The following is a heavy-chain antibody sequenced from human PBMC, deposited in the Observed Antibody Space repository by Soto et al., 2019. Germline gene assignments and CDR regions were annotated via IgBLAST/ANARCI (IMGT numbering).Heavy chain of an antibody. Sequence: QVQLAQSGAEVKKPGDSVRVSCKASGYTFTSYGIGWVRQAPGQGLEWMGWISANNGNTKYAQKLQGRVTMTTDASTSTAYMELRSLRSDDAAVYYCARDGYFDHWGQGTLVTVSS. CDR3: ARDGYFDH. CDR2: ISANNGNT. V-gene: IGHV1-18*01. CDR1: GYTFTSYG. J-gene: IGHJ4*02.